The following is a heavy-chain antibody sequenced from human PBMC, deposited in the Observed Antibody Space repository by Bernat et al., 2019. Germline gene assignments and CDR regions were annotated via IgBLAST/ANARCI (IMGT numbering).Heavy chain of an antibody. V-gene: IGHV1-69*01. CDR1: GGTFSSYA. CDR3: ARGGASMVRGVIYSGMDV. Sequence: QVQLVQSGAAVKKPGSSVKVSCKASGGTFSSYAISWVRQAPGQGLEWMGGIIPIFGTANYAQKVQGRVTITADESTSAAYMELSSLRSEDTAVYYCARGGASMVRGVIYSGMDVWGQGTTVTVSS. CDR2: IIPIFGTA. D-gene: IGHD3-10*01. J-gene: IGHJ6*02.